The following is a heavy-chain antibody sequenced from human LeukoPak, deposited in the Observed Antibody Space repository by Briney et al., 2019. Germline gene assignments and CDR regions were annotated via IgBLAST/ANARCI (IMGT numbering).Heavy chain of an antibody. CDR1: GFTFSNYG. CDR3: AKRSAESSGYFDS. Sequence: GGTLRLSCAASGFTFSNYGMSWVRQAPGKGLEWVSAISGSGGSTYYADSVKGRFTISRDNSKNTLFLQMNSLRAEDTAIYYCAKRSAESSGYFDSWGQGTLVTVSS. CDR2: ISGSGGST. V-gene: IGHV3-23*01. J-gene: IGHJ4*02. D-gene: IGHD6-19*01.